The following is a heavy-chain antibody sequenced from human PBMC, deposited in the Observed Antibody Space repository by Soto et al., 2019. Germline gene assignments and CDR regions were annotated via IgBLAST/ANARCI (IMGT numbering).Heavy chain of an antibody. D-gene: IGHD3-22*01. V-gene: IGHV3-21*04. CDR3: GKDIYDRSGDYGMDV. CDR1: GFTFGSYS. Sequence: GGSLRLSCAASGFTFGSYSMNWVRQAPGKGLEWVSSISSSGSYIYYSDSVRGRFIVSRDNAKNSLFLQMNSLRAEDTAVYYCGKDIYDRSGDYGMDVWGQGTAVTVSS. CDR2: ISSSGSYI. J-gene: IGHJ6*02.